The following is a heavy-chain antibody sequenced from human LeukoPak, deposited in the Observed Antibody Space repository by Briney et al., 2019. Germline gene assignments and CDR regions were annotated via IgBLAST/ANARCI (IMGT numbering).Heavy chain of an antibody. J-gene: IGHJ5*02. CDR3: ARGHISSWPSFDP. D-gene: IGHD6-13*01. Sequence: SETVSLTFTVSGGSSRSYHCSGIRQPAGKGVEWIGRIYTSGSTNYNPSLKSRVTMSVGTSKNQFSLKLSSVTAADTAVYYCARGHISSWPSFDPWGQGTLVTVSS. CDR1: GGSSRSYH. V-gene: IGHV4-4*07. CDR2: IYTSGST.